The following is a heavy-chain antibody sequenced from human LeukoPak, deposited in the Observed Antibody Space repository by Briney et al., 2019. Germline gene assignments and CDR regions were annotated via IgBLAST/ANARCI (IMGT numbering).Heavy chain of an antibody. CDR2: ISSSRSYK. Sequence: PGGALRLSCAASGFTFSRYSMNWVRQAPGKGVEWVSSISSSRSYKYYADSVKGGLTISRDNAKNSLYLQMNSLRAEDTAVYYCARDGDIVVLPAAIPNWFDPWGQGTLVTVSS. CDR1: GFTFSRYS. CDR3: ARDGDIVVLPAAIPNWFDP. V-gene: IGHV3-21*01. J-gene: IGHJ5*02. D-gene: IGHD2-2*02.